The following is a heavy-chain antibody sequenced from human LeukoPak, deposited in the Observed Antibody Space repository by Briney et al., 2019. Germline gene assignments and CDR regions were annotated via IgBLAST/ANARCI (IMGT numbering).Heavy chain of an antibody. CDR1: GGSISSSSYY. CDR2: IYYSGST. D-gene: IGHD6-13*01. Sequence: PSETLSLTCTVSGGSISSSSYYWGWIRQPPGKGLEWIGSIYYSGSTYYNPSLKSRVTISVDTSKNQFSLKLGSVTAADTAVYYCARGSSSWSHEFDPWGQGTLVTVSS. CDR3: ARGSSSWSHEFDP. J-gene: IGHJ5*02. V-gene: IGHV4-39*01.